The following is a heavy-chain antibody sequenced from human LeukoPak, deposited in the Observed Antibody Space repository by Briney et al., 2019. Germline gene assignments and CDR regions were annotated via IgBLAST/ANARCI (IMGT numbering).Heavy chain of an antibody. V-gene: IGHV3-48*01. Sequence: GGSLRLSCAASGFNFIDYSMNWFRQAPGKGLEWISYIGISSGNTKYEESVKGRFTISRDKARNSLYLQMNSLRVDDTAMYYCARDNRYAFDNWGNGTLVTVSS. D-gene: IGHD1-14*01. CDR1: GFNFIDYS. CDR3: ARDNRYAFDN. CDR2: IGISSGNT. J-gene: IGHJ4*01.